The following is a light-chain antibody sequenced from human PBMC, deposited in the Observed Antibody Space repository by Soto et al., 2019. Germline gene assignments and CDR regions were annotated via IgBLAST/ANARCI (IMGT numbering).Light chain of an antibody. CDR3: MQALQTPRT. J-gene: IGKJ1*01. CDR1: QSLLHSNGYNY. Sequence: DIVMTQSPLSLPVTPGEPASISCRSSQSLLHSNGYNYLDWYLQKPGQSPHLLIYLGSNRASGVPDRFSGSGSGTDFTLKISSVEAEDVGVYYCMQALQTPRTFGQGTKVEIK. CDR2: LGS. V-gene: IGKV2-28*01.